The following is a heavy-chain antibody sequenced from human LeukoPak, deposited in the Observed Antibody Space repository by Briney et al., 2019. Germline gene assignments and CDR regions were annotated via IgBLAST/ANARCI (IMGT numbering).Heavy chain of an antibody. D-gene: IGHD2-15*01. CDR3: ARVGGCSGCGCCSGVYYYYYMDV. Sequence: ASVRVSCKPSGYTFTSYGFSWVRQAPGQGLEWMGWISAYNGNTNYVQKFQGRVTMTTRTSTRTAYIELRRLRSDDTAVYYCARVGGCSGCGCCSGVYYYYYMDVWGKGTTVTVSS. V-gene: IGHV1-18*01. CDR2: ISAYNGNT. J-gene: IGHJ6*03. CDR1: GYTFTSYG.